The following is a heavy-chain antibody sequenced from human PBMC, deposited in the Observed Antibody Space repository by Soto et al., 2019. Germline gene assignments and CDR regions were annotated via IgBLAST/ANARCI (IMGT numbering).Heavy chain of an antibody. J-gene: IGHJ6*02. Sequence: SVKVSCRASGYTFTYRYLDWVRQAPGQALEWMGWITPFNGNTNYAQKFQDRVTITRDRSMSTAYMELSSLRSEDTAMYYCATTGGFDWSDYGMDVWGQGTTVTVSS. CDR2: ITPFNGNT. V-gene: IGHV1-45*02. CDR1: GYTFTYRY. D-gene: IGHD3-9*01. CDR3: ATTGGFDWSDYGMDV.